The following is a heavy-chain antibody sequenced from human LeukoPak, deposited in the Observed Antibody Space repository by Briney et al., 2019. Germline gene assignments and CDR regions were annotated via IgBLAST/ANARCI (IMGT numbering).Heavy chain of an antibody. Sequence: SETLSLTCTVSGGSISSGGYYWSWIRQHPGKGLEWIGYIYYSGSTYYNPSLKSRVTISVDTSKNQFSLKLSSVTAADTAVYYCASGLVVVAATQFDYWGQGTLVTVSS. V-gene: IGHV4-31*03. CDR2: IYYSGST. CDR3: ASGLVVVAATQFDY. J-gene: IGHJ4*02. D-gene: IGHD2-15*01. CDR1: GGSISSGGYY.